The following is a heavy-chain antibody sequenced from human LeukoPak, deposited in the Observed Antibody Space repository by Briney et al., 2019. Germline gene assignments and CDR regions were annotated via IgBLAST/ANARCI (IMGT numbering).Heavy chain of an antibody. CDR2: ISYDGSNK. J-gene: IGHJ5*02. D-gene: IGHD3-22*01. Sequence: GGSLRLSCAASGFTFSSYAMHWVRQAPGKGLEWVAVISYDGSNKYYADSVKGRFTISRDNSKNTLYLQMNSLRAEDTAVYYCAKDWYYDSSGYYEAWGQGTLVTVSS. CDR1: GFTFSSYA. CDR3: AKDWYYDSSGYYEA. V-gene: IGHV3-30-3*01.